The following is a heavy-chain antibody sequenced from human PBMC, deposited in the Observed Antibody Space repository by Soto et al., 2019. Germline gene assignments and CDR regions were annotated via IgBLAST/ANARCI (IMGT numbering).Heavy chain of an antibody. D-gene: IGHD4-17*01. CDR3: ARSPDYGDYGSDAFDI. Sequence: QGRLVRSGPGGKNPGSPWKFSCKAFGGPFRGYAFGWLQRAHEQGLAGMGGIFPIFGTANYAQKSQGRVTITADESTSTAYMELSSLRSEDTAVYYCARSPDYGDYGSDAFDIWGQGTMVTVSS. V-gene: IGHV1-69*01. CDR2: IFPIFGTA. J-gene: IGHJ3*02. CDR1: GGPFRGYA.